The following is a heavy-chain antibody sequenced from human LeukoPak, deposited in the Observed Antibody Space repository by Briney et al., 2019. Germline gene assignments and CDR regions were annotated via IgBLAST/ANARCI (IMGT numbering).Heavy chain of an antibody. D-gene: IGHD5-24*01. CDR3: ARDRGGYNTLGFNY. J-gene: IGHJ4*02. Sequence: PSETLSLTCAVSGGSISSSNWWSWVRQPPGKGLEWIGEISHIGSTNYNPSLMSRVTIAVDKSKNQFSLRLRSVTASDTAVYYCARDRGGYNTLGFNYWGQGTLVTVSS. CDR1: GGSISSSNW. CDR2: ISHIGST. V-gene: IGHV4-4*02.